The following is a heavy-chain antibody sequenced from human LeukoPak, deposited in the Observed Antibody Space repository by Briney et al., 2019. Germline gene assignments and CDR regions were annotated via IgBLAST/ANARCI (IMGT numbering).Heavy chain of an antibody. V-gene: IGHV3-23*01. CDR1: GFTFSSYA. J-gene: IGHJ3*02. CDR2: ISATGGSA. CDR3: APGDAFDI. Sequence: GVLRLSCAASGFTFSSYAMSWVRQAPGKGLEWVSAISATGGSAYYADSVKGRFTISRDNSKNTLYLQMNSLRAEDTAVYYCAPGDAFDIWGQGTMVTVSS.